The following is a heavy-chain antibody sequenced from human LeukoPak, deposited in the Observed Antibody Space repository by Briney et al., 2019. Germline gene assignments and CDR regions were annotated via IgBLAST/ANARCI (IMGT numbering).Heavy chain of an antibody. CDR1: GFTFSSYA. CDR3: AKDTPPDYDILTGYYWYFDL. V-gene: IGHV3-23*01. D-gene: IGHD3-9*01. CDR2: ISGSGGST. J-gene: IGHJ2*01. Sequence: GASLRLSCAASGFTFSSYAMSWARQAPGKGLEWVSAISGSGGSTYYADSVKGRFTISRGNSKDTLYLQMNSLRAEDTAVYYCAKDTPPDYDILTGYYWYFDLWGRGTLVTVSS.